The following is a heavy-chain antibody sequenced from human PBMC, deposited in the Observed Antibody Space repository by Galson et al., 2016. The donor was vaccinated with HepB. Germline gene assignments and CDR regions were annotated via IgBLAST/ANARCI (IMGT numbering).Heavy chain of an antibody. CDR3: ARVGREDYGGKTFGFDY. Sequence: SLRLSCAASGFTFSNYWMSWVRQAPGKGLEWVSYISFSSSPIYYADSVKGRFTISRDNAKNSLYLQMNSLRDEDTAVYYCARVGREDYGGKTFGFDYWGQGTLVTVSS. J-gene: IGHJ4*02. D-gene: IGHD4-23*01. CDR2: ISFSSSPI. V-gene: IGHV3-48*02. CDR1: GFTFSNYW.